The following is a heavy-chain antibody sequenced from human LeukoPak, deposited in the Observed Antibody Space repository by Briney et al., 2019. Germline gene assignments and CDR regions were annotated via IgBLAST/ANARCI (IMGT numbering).Heavy chain of an antibody. CDR1: GFTFSNYA. Sequence: RGVSLRLSCVASGFTFSNYAMIWVRQAPGKGPQWVSVISAGGVSLFSGSGSAAYYADSVGGRFTISRDNSKNTLYLQMNSLRADDTAVYDCAKMSGVVWFGELRLPFDSWGQGTVVTVSS. J-gene: IGHJ4*02. V-gene: IGHV3-23*01. D-gene: IGHD3-10*01. CDR3: AKMSGVVWFGELRLPFDS. CDR2: ISAGGVSLFSGSGSAA.